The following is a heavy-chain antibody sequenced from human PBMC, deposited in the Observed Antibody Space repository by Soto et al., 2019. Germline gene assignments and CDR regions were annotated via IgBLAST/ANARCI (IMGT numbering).Heavy chain of an antibody. Sequence: QVQLVESGGVVVQPGRSLRLSCAASGFTFSNYGMHWVRQAPGKGLEWAAVIWYDGSNKYYADSVKGRFTISRDNSKNTLYLQMNSLRAEDKAVYYCARAPQYSSSWIDWGQGTLVTVSS. V-gene: IGHV3-33*01. CDR2: IWYDGSNK. J-gene: IGHJ4*02. CDR3: ARAPQYSSSWID. D-gene: IGHD6-13*01. CDR1: GFTFSNYG.